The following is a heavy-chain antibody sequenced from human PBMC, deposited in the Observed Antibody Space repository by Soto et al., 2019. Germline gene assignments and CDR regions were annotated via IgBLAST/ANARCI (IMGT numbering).Heavy chain of an antibody. J-gene: IGHJ6*02. D-gene: IGHD4-17*01. CDR1: GFTFSDYA. CDR2: IYSGGST. CDR3: ARGLTTETILHYGMAV. Sequence: PGGSLRLSCAASGFTFSDYAMHWVRQAPGKGLEWVAVIYSGGSTYYADSVKGRFTISRDNSKNTLYLQMNSLRAEDTAVYYCARGLTTETILHYGMAVRGQGTTVTVS. V-gene: IGHV3-53*01.